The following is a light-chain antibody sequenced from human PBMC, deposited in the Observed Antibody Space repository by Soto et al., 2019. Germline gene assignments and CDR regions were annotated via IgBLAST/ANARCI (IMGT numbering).Light chain of an antibody. CDR2: DAS. J-gene: IGKJ1*01. CDR1: QSITNW. CDR3: PQYNNSWRP. V-gene: IGKV1-5*01. Sequence: DIQRTQSPSSLSASVGDRVTITCRASQSITNWLAWYQQKPGKAPKLLIYDASSLESGVPSRFSAGGFGTELTLTINSLQPDDFATYYCPQYNNSWRPFGQGTKVDI.